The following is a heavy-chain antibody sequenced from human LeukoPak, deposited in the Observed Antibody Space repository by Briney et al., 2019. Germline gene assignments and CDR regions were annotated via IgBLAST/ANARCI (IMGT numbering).Heavy chain of an antibody. V-gene: IGHV3-23*01. Sequence: GGSLRLSCAASGFTFSSYAMSWVRQAPGKGLEWVSAISGSGGSTYYADSVKGRFTISRDNAKNSLYLQMNSLRAEDTAVYYCAREWGDRYFDWLGTDYWGQGTLVTVSS. CDR1: GFTFSSYA. CDR2: ISGSGGST. J-gene: IGHJ4*02. CDR3: AREWGDRYFDWLGTDY. D-gene: IGHD3-9*01.